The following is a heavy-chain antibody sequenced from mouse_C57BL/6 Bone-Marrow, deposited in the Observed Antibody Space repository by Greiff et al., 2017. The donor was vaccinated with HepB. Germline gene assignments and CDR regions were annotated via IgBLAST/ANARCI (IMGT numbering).Heavy chain of an antibody. CDR2: INPNYGTT. CDR3: AGYYYGSSYEDY. Sequence: VQLKESGPELVKPGASVKISCKASGYSFTDYNMNWVKQSNGKSLEWIGVINPNYGTTSYNQKFKGKATLTVDQSSSTAYMQLNSLTSEDSAVYYCAGYYYGSSYEDYWGQGTTLTVSS. D-gene: IGHD1-1*01. J-gene: IGHJ2*01. CDR1: GYSFTDYN. V-gene: IGHV1-39*01.